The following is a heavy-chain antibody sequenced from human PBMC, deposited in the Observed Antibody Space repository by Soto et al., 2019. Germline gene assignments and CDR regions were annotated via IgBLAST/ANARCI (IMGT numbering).Heavy chain of an antibody. CDR2: IWYDGSNK. V-gene: IGHV3-33*01. Sequence: QVQLVESGGGVVQPGRYLRLSCAASGFTFSSYGMHCVRQAPGKGLEWGAGIWYDGSNKYYADSVKGRFTISRANSKKTLYLQMNSLRAADTAVYYCAREVDYDFWSGYLGYYYYYMDVWGKGTTVTVSS. D-gene: IGHD3-3*01. CDR3: AREVDYDFWSGYLGYYYYYMDV. J-gene: IGHJ6*03. CDR1: GFTFSSYG.